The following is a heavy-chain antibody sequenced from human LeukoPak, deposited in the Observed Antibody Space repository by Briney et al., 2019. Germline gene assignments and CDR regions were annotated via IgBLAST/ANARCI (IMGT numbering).Heavy chain of an antibody. CDR3: ARETYSLADV. CDR2: IWFDASYQ. Sequence: GRSPRLSCAASGFSFTSHGMHWVRQAPGKGLEWVAVIWFDASYQHYAESVRGRFTISRDNSKNTVYLQMNSLRAEDTAVYYCARETYSLADVWGHGTTVTVSS. V-gene: IGHV3-33*01. J-gene: IGHJ6*02. D-gene: IGHD5-12*01. CDR1: GFSFTSHG.